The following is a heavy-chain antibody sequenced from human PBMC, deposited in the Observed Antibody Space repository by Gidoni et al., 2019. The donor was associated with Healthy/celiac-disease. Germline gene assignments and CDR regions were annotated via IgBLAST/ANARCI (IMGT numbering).Heavy chain of an antibody. CDR2: ISGSGGST. CDR3: AKGDSSWYGGGH. V-gene: IGHV3-23*01. CDR1: GFTFSSYA. D-gene: IGHD6-13*01. Sequence: EVQLLESGGGLVQPGGSLRLSCAASGFTFSSYAMSWVRQAPGKGLEWVAAISGSGGSTYYADSVKGRFTISRDNSKNTLYLQMNSLRAEDTAVYYCAKGDSSWYGGGHWGQGTLVTVSS. J-gene: IGHJ4*02.